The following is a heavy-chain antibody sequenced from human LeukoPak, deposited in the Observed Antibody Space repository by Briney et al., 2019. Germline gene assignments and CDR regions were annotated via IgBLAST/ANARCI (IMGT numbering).Heavy chain of an antibody. J-gene: IGHJ4*02. CDR3: ARDSGSSWFFD. CDR1: GDSIGSGDYY. D-gene: IGHD6-13*01. V-gene: IGHV4-61*08. Sequence: SETLSLTCTVSGDSIGSGDYYWTWIRQPPGKGLEWIGYIYYSGSTNYNPSLKSRVTISVDTSKNQFSLKLSSVTAADTAVYYCARDSGSSWFFDWGQGTLVTVSS. CDR2: IYYSGST.